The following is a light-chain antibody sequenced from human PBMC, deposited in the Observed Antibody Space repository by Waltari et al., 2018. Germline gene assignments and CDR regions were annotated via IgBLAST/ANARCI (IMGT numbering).Light chain of an antibody. CDR3: MQALQDLFT. V-gene: IGKV2-28*01. Sequence: DIVMTQSPLSLSVTPGEPASISCRSSQSLLHSSGYNYLDWYLQKPGQSPQLLIYLGSNRASGVPDRFSGIGSGTDFILKISRVEAEDVGVYYCMQALQDLFTFGPGTKVDIK. CDR2: LGS. J-gene: IGKJ3*01. CDR1: QSLLHSSGYNY.